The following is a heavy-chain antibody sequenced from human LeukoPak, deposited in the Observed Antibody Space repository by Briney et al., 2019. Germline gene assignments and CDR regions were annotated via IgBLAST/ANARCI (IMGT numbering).Heavy chain of an antibody. Sequence: SESLSLTCTVSGGSISSYYWSWIRQPPGKGLEWIGYIYYSGSTNYNPSLKSRVTISVDTSKNQFSLKLSSVTAADTAVYYCARGKWHYYFDYWGQGTLVTVSS. V-gene: IGHV4-59*01. CDR2: IYYSGST. D-gene: IGHD5-12*01. J-gene: IGHJ4*02. CDR3: ARGKWHYYFDY. CDR1: GGSISSYY.